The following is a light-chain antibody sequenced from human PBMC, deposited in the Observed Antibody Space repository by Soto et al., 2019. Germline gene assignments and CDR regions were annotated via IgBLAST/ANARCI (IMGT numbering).Light chain of an antibody. J-gene: IGLJ3*02. CDR2: DVS. CDR1: SSDVGGYNF. V-gene: IGLV2-11*01. Sequence: QSALTQPRSVSGSPGQSVTISCTGTSSDVGGYNFVSWYQQHPGEAPKLMIYDVSKRPSGVPDRFSGSKSGNTASLTISGLQSEDEADYYCCSFAGTYTYWVFGGGTKLTGL. CDR3: CSFAGTYTYWV.